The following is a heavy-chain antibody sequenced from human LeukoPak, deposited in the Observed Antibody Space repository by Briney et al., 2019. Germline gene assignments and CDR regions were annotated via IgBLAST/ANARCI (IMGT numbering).Heavy chain of an antibody. D-gene: IGHD1-14*01. V-gene: IGHV1-2*06. Sequence: ASVKVSCKASGYTFPAYYMHWVRQAPGQGLEWVGRINPNSGDTNYAQKFQGRVTMTRDTSISTVYMELTGLRSDDTAVYYCARDVSGISSATDTFDMWGQGTVVTVSS. CDR1: GYTFPAYY. CDR2: INPNSGDT. CDR3: ARDVSGISSATDTFDM. J-gene: IGHJ3*02.